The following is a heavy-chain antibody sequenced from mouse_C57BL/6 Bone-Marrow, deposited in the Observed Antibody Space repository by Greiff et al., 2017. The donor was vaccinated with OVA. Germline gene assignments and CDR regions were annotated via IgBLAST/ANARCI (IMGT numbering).Heavy chain of an antibody. V-gene: IGHV5-12*01. Sequence: EVKVVESGGGLVQPGGSLKLSCAASGFTFSDYYMYWVRQTPEKRLEWVAYISNGGGSTYYPDTVKGRFTISRDNAKNTLYLQMSRLKSEDTAIYYCARPYAMDYWCQGTSVTVSS. J-gene: IGHJ4*01. CDR2: ISNGGGST. CDR3: ARPYAMDY. CDR1: GFTFSDYY.